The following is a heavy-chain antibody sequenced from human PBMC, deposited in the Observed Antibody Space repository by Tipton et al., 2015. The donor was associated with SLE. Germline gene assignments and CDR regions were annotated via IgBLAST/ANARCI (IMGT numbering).Heavy chain of an antibody. V-gene: IGHV3-7*01. CDR3: ASPPYYGSGSYRPYWYFDL. D-gene: IGHD3-10*01. CDR2: IKQDGSEK. J-gene: IGHJ3*01. Sequence: SLRLSCAASGITFSSYWMSWVRQAPGKGLEWVANIKQDGSEKYYVDSVKGRFTISRDNAKNSLYLQMNSLRAEDTAVYYCASPPYYGSGSYRPYWYFDLWGQGTTVIVSS. CDR1: GITFSSYW.